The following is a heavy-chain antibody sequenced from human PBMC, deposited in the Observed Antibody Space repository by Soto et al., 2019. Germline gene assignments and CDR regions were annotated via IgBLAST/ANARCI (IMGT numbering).Heavy chain of an antibody. CDR1: GYTFTGYY. CDR3: ARDRGVVPAAINPPHYYNYGMDV. J-gene: IGHJ6*02. CDR2: INPNSGGT. Sequence: ASVKVSCKASGYTFTGYYMHWVRQAPGQGLEWMGWINPNSGGTNYAQKFQGWVTMTRDTSISTAYMELSRLRSDDTAVYYCARDRGVVPAAINPPHYYNYGMDVWGQGTTVTVS. D-gene: IGHD2-2*01. V-gene: IGHV1-2*04.